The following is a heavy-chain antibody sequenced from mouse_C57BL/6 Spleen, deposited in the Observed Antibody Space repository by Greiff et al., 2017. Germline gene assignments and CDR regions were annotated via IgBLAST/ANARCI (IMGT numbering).Heavy chain of an antibody. CDR2: ISSGGSYT. CDR3: ARHGGNFHYYAMDY. CDR1: GFTFSSYG. Sequence: EVKLMESGGDLVKPGGSLKLSCAASGFTFSSYGMSWVRQTPDKRLEWVATISSGGSYTYYPDSVKGRFTISRDNAKNTLYLQMSSLKSEDTAMYYCARHGGNFHYYAMDYWGQGTSVTVSS. D-gene: IGHD2-1*01. V-gene: IGHV5-6*01. J-gene: IGHJ4*01.